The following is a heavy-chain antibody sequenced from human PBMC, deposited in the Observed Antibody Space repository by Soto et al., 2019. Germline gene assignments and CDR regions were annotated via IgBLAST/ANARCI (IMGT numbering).Heavy chain of an antibody. CDR2: ICPQSDCS. CDR3: AKGATGSRYSAVDS. V-gene: IGHV3-23*01. D-gene: IGHD2-15*01. CDR1: GFRFGDYS. Sequence: EVQFLESGGGLVQPGGSLRHSCVASGFRFGDYSMTWVRQTPGEGLAWVSVICPQSDCSGYTESVQGRFTISRDNSKNTLFLQMDNLRAEDTALYYCAKGATGSRYSAVDSRGQGILVTVSP. J-gene: IGHJ4*02.